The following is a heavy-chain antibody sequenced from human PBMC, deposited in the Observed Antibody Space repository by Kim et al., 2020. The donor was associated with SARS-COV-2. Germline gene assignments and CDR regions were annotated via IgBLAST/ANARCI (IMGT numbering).Heavy chain of an antibody. J-gene: IGHJ4*02. D-gene: IGHD3-3*01. CDR3: AKDPHYDFWSGYYFDY. Sequence: SVKGRFTVSRENSKNTLYLQMSSLRAEDTEVYYCAKDPHYDFWSGYYFDYWGQGTLVTVSS. V-gene: IGHV3-23*01.